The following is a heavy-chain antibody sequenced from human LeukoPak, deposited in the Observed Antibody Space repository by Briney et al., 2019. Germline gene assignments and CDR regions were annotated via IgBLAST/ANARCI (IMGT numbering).Heavy chain of an antibody. V-gene: IGHV4-61*02. Sequence: SETLSLTCTVSGGSFSSGSYYWSWIRQPAGQGLEWIGRIYTSGSTNYNPSLKSRVTISVDTSKNQFSLKLSSVTAADTAVYYCARDQRYYGSGSYDAFDIWGQGTMVTVSS. CDR1: GGSFSSGSYY. D-gene: IGHD3-10*01. CDR3: ARDQRYYGSGSYDAFDI. CDR2: IYTSGST. J-gene: IGHJ3*02.